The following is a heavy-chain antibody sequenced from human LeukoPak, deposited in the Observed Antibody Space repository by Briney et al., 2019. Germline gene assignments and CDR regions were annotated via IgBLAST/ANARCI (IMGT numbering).Heavy chain of an antibody. Sequence: GASVKVSCKASGGTFSSYAISWVRQAPEQGLEWMGGIIPIFGTANYAQKFQGRVTITADESTSTAYMELSSLRSEDTAVYYCARAMTDTAMGGGFDYWGQGTLVTVSS. CDR1: GGTFSSYA. CDR2: IIPIFGTA. D-gene: IGHD5-18*01. V-gene: IGHV1-69*13. CDR3: ARAMTDTAMGGGFDY. J-gene: IGHJ4*02.